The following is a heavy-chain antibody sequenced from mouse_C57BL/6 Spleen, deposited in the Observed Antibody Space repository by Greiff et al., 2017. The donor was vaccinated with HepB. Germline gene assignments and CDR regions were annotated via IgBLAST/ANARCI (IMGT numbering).Heavy chain of an antibody. CDR1: GYTFTSYW. CDR3: ARSSGSSGYFDY. Sequence: QVQLQQPGAELVRPGSSVKLSCKASGYTFTSYWMHWVKQRPIQGLEWIGNIDPSDSETHYNQKFKDKATLTVDKSSSTAYMQLSSLTSEDSAVYYCARSSGSSGYFDYWGQGTTLTVSS. J-gene: IGHJ2*01. V-gene: IGHV1-52*01. CDR2: IDPSDSET. D-gene: IGHD1-1*01.